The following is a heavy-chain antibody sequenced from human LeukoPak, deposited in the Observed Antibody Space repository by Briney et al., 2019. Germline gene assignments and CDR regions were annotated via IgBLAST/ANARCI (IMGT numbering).Heavy chain of an antibody. CDR3: ARGTGSGYSSGWYGGYFDY. J-gene: IGHJ4*02. CDR1: GFTFSSYA. Sequence: GGSLRLSCAASGFTFSSYAMHWVRQAPGKGLEWVAVISYDGSNKYYADSVKGRFTTSRDNSKNTLYLQMNSLRAEDTAGYYCARGTGSGYSSGWYGGYFDYWGQGTLVTVSS. CDR2: ISYDGSNK. D-gene: IGHD6-19*01. V-gene: IGHV3-30*04.